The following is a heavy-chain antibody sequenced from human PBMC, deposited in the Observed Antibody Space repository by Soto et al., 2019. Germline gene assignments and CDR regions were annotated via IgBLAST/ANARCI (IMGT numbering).Heavy chain of an antibody. Sequence: TGGSLRLSCAASGFTFSSDAMSWVRQAPGKGLEWVSTISGSGGSTYYADSVKGRFTISRDNSKNTLYLQMNSLRAEDTAVYYCAKDLKKGSPYSSGWYLDYWGQGTLVTVSS. CDR1: GFTFSSDA. D-gene: IGHD6-19*01. CDR3: AKDLKKGSPYSSGWYLDY. CDR2: ISGSGGST. J-gene: IGHJ4*02. V-gene: IGHV3-23*01.